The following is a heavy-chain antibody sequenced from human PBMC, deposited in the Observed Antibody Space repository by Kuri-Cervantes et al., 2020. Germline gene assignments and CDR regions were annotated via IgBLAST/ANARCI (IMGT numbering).Heavy chain of an antibody. D-gene: IGHD1-20*01. Sequence: GGSLRLSCAASGFTFSSYAMSWMQQAPGQGLEWMGGIIPIFGTANYAQKFQERVTITRDMSTSTAYMELSSLRSEDTAVYYCAADQRYNWNPTDDYYYYMDVWGKGTTVTVSS. V-gene: IGHV1-69*05. CDR1: GFTFSSYA. J-gene: IGHJ6*03. CDR2: IIPIFGTA. CDR3: AADQRYNWNPTDDYYYYMDV.